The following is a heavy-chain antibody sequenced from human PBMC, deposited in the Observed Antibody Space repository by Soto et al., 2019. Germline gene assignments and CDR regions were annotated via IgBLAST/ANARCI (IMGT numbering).Heavy chain of an antibody. CDR1: GGSISSGGYF. CDR2: IYYSGRT. Sequence: QVQLQESGPGLVKPSQTLSLTCTVSGGSISSGGYFWSWVRQHPGKGLEWFGDIYYSGRTYYNPSLKSRVTLSVDTTQSQFSLKLSSVPAADPAVYYCSRFAKEENPKVGSWYYFDYWGPGTRVSVSS. CDR3: SRFAKEENPKVGSWYYFDY. D-gene: IGHD6-13*01. V-gene: IGHV4-31*03. J-gene: IGHJ4*02.